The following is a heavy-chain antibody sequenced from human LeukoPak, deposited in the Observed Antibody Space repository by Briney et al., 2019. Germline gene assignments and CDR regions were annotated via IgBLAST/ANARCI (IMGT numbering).Heavy chain of an antibody. J-gene: IGHJ4*02. V-gene: IGHV3-30*18. D-gene: IGHD6-25*01. CDR1: GFTFSRYG. CDR2: ISEDGSNK. CDR3: AKDRVPIATAVAFDY. Sequence: GRSVRLSCAASGFTFSRYGMHWVRQAPGKGLEWVAVISEDGSNKYYADSVKGRFTISRDTSKNTLYLQMNSLRAEDTALYYCAKDRVPIATAVAFDYWGQGTLVTVSS.